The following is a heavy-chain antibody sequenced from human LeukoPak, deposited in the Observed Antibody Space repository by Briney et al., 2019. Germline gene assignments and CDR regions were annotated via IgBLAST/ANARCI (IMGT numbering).Heavy chain of an antibody. Sequence: SETLSLTCTVSGGYISSGSYYWSWIRQPAGKGLEWIGRIYTSGSTNYNPSLKSRVTISVDTSKNQFSLKLSSVTAADTAVYYCARGIPGPWGQGTLVTVSS. V-gene: IGHV4-61*02. D-gene: IGHD2-21*01. J-gene: IGHJ5*02. CDR1: GGYISSGSYY. CDR3: ARGIPGP. CDR2: IYTSGST.